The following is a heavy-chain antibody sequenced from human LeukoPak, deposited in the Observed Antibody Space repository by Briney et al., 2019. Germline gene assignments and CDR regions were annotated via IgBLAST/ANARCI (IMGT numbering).Heavy chain of an antibody. CDR3: ARNPYSSGWLTHFDY. CDR1: GYTLTSYA. CDR2: INAGNGNT. V-gene: IGHV1-3*01. J-gene: IGHJ4*02. D-gene: IGHD6-19*01. Sequence: EASVKVSCKASGYTLTSYAIHWVRQAPGQRLEWMGWINAGNGNTKYSQKFQGRVTITRDTSASTAYMELSSLRSEDTAVYYCARNPYSSGWLTHFDYWGQGTLVTVSS.